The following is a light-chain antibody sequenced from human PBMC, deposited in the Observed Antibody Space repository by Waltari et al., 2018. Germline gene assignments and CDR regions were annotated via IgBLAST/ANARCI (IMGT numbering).Light chain of an antibody. Sequence: QSALTQPPSASGSLGPSVTISCTGTSPDVAGYTYVSWYPQHPGKAPNLIIYEVGQRPSGVPDRFSGSKSGDTASLTVSGLRAEDEALYYCSSYSRSDVVIFGGGTKLTVL. CDR1: SPDVAGYTY. V-gene: IGLV2-8*01. CDR2: EVG. CDR3: SSYSRSDVVI. J-gene: IGLJ2*01.